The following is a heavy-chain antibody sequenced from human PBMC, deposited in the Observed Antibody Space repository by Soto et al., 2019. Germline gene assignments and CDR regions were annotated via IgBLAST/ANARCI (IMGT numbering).Heavy chain of an antibody. V-gene: IGHV1-46*03. CDR1: GYTFTTYY. J-gene: IGHJ3*01. Sequence: ASVKVSCKASGYTFTTYYIHWVRQAPGQGLEWMGIINPSGGSTRYAQKFQGRVTMTRDTSTSTVYMELSSLRSEDTAVYYCVRLGPGYYDSSGYPQGAFDLWG. CDR2: INPSGGST. CDR3: VRLGPGYYDSSGYPQGAFDL. D-gene: IGHD3-22*01.